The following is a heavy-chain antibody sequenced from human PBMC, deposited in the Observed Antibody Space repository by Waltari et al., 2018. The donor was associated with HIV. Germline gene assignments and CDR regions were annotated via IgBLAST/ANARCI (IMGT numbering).Heavy chain of an antibody. J-gene: IGHJ4*02. CDR1: GFTFRPLS. CDR2: ISYGGRNK. V-gene: IGHV3-30*04. D-gene: IGHD3-22*01. Sequence: QVQLVESGGGVVQPGGSLRLSCVASGFTFRPLSFHWVRQAPGKGLEWVALISYGGRNKVYADSVKGRFTISRDNSKNTLYLQMNSLRAEDTAVYYCARDGHFYDSRPLDHWGQGTLVTVSS. CDR3: ARDGHFYDSRPLDH.